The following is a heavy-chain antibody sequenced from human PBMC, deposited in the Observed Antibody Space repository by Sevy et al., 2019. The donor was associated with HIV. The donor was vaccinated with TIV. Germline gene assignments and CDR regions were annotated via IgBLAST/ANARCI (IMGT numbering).Heavy chain of an antibody. Sequence: GGSLRLSCAASGFTFSSYAMSWVRQAPGKGLEWVSAISGSGGSTYYADSVKGRFTISRGNSKNTLYLQMNSLRAEDTAVYYCAKELVDYYGSGSYYPYYYYYGMDVWGQGTTVTVSS. CDR3: AKELVDYYGSGSYYPYYYYYGMDV. J-gene: IGHJ6*02. CDR2: ISGSGGST. V-gene: IGHV3-23*01. CDR1: GFTFSSYA. D-gene: IGHD3-10*01.